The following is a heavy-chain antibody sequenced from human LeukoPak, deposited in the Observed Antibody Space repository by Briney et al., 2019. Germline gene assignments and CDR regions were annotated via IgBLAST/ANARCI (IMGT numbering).Heavy chain of an antibody. V-gene: IGHV3-23*01. Sequence: PGGSLRLSCIGSGITFSNYGMHWVRQAPGKGVEGGSDINGSGGRTYYTDSVKGRFTISRDNSKNTLYLQMNSLRAEDTAIYYCAKKYSTGLDPWGQGTLVTVSS. J-gene: IGHJ5*02. CDR2: INGSGGRT. CDR1: GITFSNYG. D-gene: IGHD1-26*01. CDR3: AKKYSTGLDP.